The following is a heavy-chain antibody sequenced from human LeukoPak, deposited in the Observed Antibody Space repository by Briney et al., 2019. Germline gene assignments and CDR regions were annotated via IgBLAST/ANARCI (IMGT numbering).Heavy chain of an antibody. V-gene: IGHV5-51*01. J-gene: IGHJ3*02. CDR3: ARGYGGFDI. CDR2: IYAGNSDT. Sequence: GESLKISCQGFGYTFTTSWIGWVRRLPGKGLEWMAIIYAGNSDTKYSPSFQGQVSISTDKSISTAYLQWSSLKASDTALYYCARGYGGFDIWGQGTMVTVSS. CDR1: GYTFTTSW. D-gene: IGHD3-10*01.